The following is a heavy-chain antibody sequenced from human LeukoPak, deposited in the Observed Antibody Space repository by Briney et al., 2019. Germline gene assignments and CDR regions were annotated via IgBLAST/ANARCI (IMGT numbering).Heavy chain of an antibody. CDR2: ISSSSSYI. CDR3: ARVKYSSGWANYFDY. Sequence: GGSLRLSCAASGFTFSSYGMNWVRQAPGKGLEWVSSISSSSSYIYYADSVKGRFTISRDNAKNSLYLQMNSLRAEDTAVYYCARVKYSSGWANYFDYWGQGTLVTVSS. V-gene: IGHV3-21*01. CDR1: GFTFSSYG. D-gene: IGHD6-19*01. J-gene: IGHJ4*02.